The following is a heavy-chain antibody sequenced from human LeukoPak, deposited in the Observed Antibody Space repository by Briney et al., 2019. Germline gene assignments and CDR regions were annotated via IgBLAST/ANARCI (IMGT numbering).Heavy chain of an antibody. Sequence: GGSLRLSCAASGFIFSSYNMNWVRQAPGKGLEWVSSISSSSSYIHYADSVKGRFTISRDNAKNSLYLQVNSLRAEDTAVYFCAKDQKGYYMDVWGKGTPVTVSS. J-gene: IGHJ6*03. V-gene: IGHV3-21*06. CDR3: AKDQKGYYMDV. CDR1: GFIFSSYN. CDR2: ISSSSSYI.